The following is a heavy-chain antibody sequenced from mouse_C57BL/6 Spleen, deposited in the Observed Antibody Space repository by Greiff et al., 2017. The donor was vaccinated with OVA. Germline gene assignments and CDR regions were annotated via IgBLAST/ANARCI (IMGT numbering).Heavy chain of an antibody. CDR2: INPRSGNT. J-gene: IGHJ2*01. CDR3: ASSYVPC. Sequence: VQVVESGAELARPGASVKLSCKASGYTFTSYGISWVKQRTGQGLEWIGEINPRSGNTYYNEKFKGKATLTADKTSSTAYMQLRSLTSEDSAVSFGASSYVPCWGQGTTLTVSS. V-gene: IGHV1-81*01. CDR1: GYTFTSYG. D-gene: IGHD1-1*01.